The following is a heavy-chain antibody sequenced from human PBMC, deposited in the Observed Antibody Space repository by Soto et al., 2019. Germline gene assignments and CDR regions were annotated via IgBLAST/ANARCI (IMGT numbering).Heavy chain of an antibody. CDR3: AREYCTKTSCYGGWFDP. J-gene: IGHJ5*02. CDR2: ISGSGSTI. CDR1: GFTFRDYN. V-gene: IGHV3-11*01. Sequence: GGSLRLSCAASGFTFRDYNMNWIRQAPGKGLEWVSYISGSGSTIYYPDSVKGRFTISRDNAKNSLFLQMNSLRDDDTAVYYCAREYCTKTSCYGGWFDPWGQGTLVTVSS. D-gene: IGHD2-2*01.